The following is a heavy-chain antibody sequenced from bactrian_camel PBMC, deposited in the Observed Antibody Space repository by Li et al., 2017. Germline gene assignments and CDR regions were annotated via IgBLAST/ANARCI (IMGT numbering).Heavy chain of an antibody. V-gene: IGHV3S55*01. CDR3: AAWRAGTCTLTANRYSEL. CDR1: GLTHSNYC. CDR2: VDNRDSI. J-gene: IGHJ2*01. D-gene: IGHD5*01. Sequence: VESGGGSVQAGGSLGLSCVVSGLTHSNYCYGWFRQSPGKEREGVASVDNRDSIIMAESVKGRFTISQDNAKNTLYLDMNNLKPEDTGVYYCAAWRAGTCTLTANRYSELWGQGTLVTVSS.